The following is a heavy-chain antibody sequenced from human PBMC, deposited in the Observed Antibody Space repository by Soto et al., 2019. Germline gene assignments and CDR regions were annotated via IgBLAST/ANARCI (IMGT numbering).Heavy chain of an antibody. J-gene: IGHJ4*02. CDR1: GFTFCEYN. Sequence: VQLVESGGGSAQPGGSLRLSCATSGFTFCEYNMNWVRQAPGKGLEWVSHVSLRSSTIYYADSVKDRFIISRDDAARSLYLQMNSLTYDDTAVYYCAFSGNYGVYWGQGALVTVSS. CDR2: VSLRSSTI. D-gene: IGHD1-26*01. V-gene: IGHV3-48*02. CDR3: AFSGNYGVY.